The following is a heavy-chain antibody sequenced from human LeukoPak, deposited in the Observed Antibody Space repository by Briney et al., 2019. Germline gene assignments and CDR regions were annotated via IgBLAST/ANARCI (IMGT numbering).Heavy chain of an antibody. Sequence: PGGSLGLSCAASGFTFSSYWMSWVRQAPGKGLERVANIKQDGSEKYYVDSVKGRFTISRDNAKNSLYLQMNSLRAEDTAVYYCARGRRVPAAMGNWFDPWGQGTLVTVSS. CDR2: IKQDGSEK. CDR1: GFTFSSYW. V-gene: IGHV3-7*01. D-gene: IGHD2-2*01. CDR3: ARGRRVPAAMGNWFDP. J-gene: IGHJ5*02.